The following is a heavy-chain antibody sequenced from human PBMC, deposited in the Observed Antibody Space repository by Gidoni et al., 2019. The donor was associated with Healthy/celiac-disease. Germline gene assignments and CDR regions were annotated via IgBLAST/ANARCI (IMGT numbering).Heavy chain of an antibody. V-gene: IGHV4-34*01. CDR3: ARGGERWLQLNWFDP. J-gene: IGHJ5*02. Sequence: QLQLQQWGAGLLKPSETLSRTCAVYGGSFCGYYWSWIRQPPGKGLEWIGEINHSGSTNYTQSLKSRVTISVDTSKNQFYLKLSSVTAADTAVYYCARGGERWLQLNWFDPWGQGTLVTVSS. CDR1: GGSFCGYY. D-gene: IGHD1-1*01. CDR2: INHSGST.